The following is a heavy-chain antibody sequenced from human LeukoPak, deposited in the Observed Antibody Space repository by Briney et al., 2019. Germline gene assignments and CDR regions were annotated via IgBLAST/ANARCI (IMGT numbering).Heavy chain of an antibody. CDR2: ISAYNGNT. J-gene: IGHJ4*02. Sequence: ASVKVSCKASGYTFTSYGISWVRQAPGRGLEWMGWISAYNGNTNYAQKLQGRVTMTTDTSTSTAYMELRSLRSDDTAVYYCARGGGYCSSTSCLYFDYWGQGTLVTVSS. D-gene: IGHD2-2*01. V-gene: IGHV1-18*01. CDR3: ARGGGYCSSTSCLYFDY. CDR1: GYTFTSYG.